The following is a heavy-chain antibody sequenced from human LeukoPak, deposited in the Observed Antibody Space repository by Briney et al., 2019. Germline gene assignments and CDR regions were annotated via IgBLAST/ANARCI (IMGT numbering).Heavy chain of an antibody. CDR2: INPNSGGT. D-gene: IGHD2-8*01. CDR1: GYTFTGYY. CDR3: ARVPLWAGHCSNGVCYTKDY. Sequence: ASVKVSCKASGYTFTGYYMHWVRQAPGQGLEWMGRINPNSGGTNYAQKFQGRVTMTRDTSISTAYMELSRLTSDDTAVYYCARVPLWAGHCSNGVCYTKDYWGQGTLVTVSS. J-gene: IGHJ4*02. V-gene: IGHV1-2*06.